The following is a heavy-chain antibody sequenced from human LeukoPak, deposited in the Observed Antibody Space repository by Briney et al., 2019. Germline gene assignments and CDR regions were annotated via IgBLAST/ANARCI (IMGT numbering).Heavy chain of an antibody. CDR3: TRDWNDLDY. CDR2: ISYDGSNK. D-gene: IGHD1-1*01. Sequence: GSLRLSCAASGFIFSNYGMHWVRQAQGKGLEWVAVISYDGSNKYYADSVKGRFTISRDNSRNMLYLQMNSLRAEDTAVYYSTRDWNDLDYWGQGTLVTVSS. V-gene: IGHV3-30*03. J-gene: IGHJ4*02. CDR1: GFIFSNYG.